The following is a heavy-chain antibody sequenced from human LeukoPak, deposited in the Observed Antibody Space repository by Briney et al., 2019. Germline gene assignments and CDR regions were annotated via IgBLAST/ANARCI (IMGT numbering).Heavy chain of an antibody. CDR1: GFTFSSYW. V-gene: IGHV3-74*01. D-gene: IGHD3-10*01. CDR2: INSDGSST. J-gene: IGHJ6*02. Sequence: GGSLRLSCAASGFTFSSYWMHWVRQAPGKGLVWVARINSDGSSTTYADSVKGRFTISRDNAKNTLYLQMNSLRAEDTAVYYCASITMARGVMSYYYGMDVWGQGTTVTVSS. CDR3: ASITMARGVMSYYYGMDV.